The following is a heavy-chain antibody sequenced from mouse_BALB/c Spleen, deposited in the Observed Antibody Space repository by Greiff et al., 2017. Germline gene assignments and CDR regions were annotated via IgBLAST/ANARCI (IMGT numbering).Heavy chain of an antibody. CDR1: GFTFSSYA. Sequence: EVQLVESGGGLVKPGGSLKLSCAASGFTFSSYAMSWVRQSPEKRPEWVAEISSGGSYTYYPDTVTGRFTISRDNAKNTLYLEMSSLRSEDTAMYYCARADYGSSWFAYWGQGTLVTVSA. J-gene: IGHJ3*01. CDR3: ARADYGSSWFAY. D-gene: IGHD1-1*01. V-gene: IGHV5-9-4*01. CDR2: ISSGGSYT.